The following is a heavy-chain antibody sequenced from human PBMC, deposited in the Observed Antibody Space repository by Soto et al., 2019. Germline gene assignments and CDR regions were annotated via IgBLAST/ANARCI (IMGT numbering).Heavy chain of an antibody. CDR1: GFTFSSYG. CDR3: AKDWTIFGVVIIGYFDY. V-gene: IGHV3-30*18. J-gene: IGHJ4*02. Sequence: GGSLRLSCAASGFTFSSYGMHWVRQAPGKGLEWVAVISYDGSNKYYADSVTGRFTIPRDNSKNTLYLQMNSLRAEDTAVYYCAKDWTIFGVVIIGYFDYWGQGTLVTVSS. D-gene: IGHD3-3*01. CDR2: ISYDGSNK.